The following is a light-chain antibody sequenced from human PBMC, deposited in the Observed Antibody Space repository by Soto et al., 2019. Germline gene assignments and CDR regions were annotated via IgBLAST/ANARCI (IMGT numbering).Light chain of an antibody. CDR3: LQHNSYPLT. CDR2: KAS. CDR1: QIISAW. Sequence: IQMSQSPSTLSTSVGDRVSINCRASQIISAWLAWYQQKPGKAPRLLIYKASTLEIGVPSRFSGSGSGTEFTLTISSLQPEDFATYYCLQHNSYPLTFGQRTRLEI. V-gene: IGKV1-5*03. J-gene: IGKJ5*01.